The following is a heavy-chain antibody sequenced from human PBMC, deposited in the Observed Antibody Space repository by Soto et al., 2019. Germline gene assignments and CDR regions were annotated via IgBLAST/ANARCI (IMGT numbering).Heavy chain of an antibody. CDR2: NIPYYNLL. Sequence: QAQVVQSGAEVRKPGSSVKLSCRASEGTFNSYAIAWVRQAPGQGLGWMGRNIPYYNLLHYAQKFQDRFTITADDSTNTAYMQLSGLRSDATAVYFCASGASRWYPYVFDSWAQGTLVTVSS. V-gene: IGHV1-69*01. CDR3: ASGASRWYPYVFDS. J-gene: IGHJ4*02. CDR1: EGTFNSYA. D-gene: IGHD6-13*01.